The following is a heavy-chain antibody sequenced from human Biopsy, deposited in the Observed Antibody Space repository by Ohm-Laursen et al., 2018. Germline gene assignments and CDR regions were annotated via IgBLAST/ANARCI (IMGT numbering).Heavy chain of an antibody. CDR3: ARADPPLFYYGSGSSNWFDP. V-gene: IGHV1-46*01. CDR2: INPGGNST. Sequence: SVKVSCNASGYTFTTYYIHWVRQAPGQGLEWMGIINPGGNSTAYTQNFQGRVTMTRNTSISTAYMELSSLRSEDTAVYFCARADPPLFYYGSGSSNWFDPWGQGTLVTVSS. CDR1: GYTFTTYY. J-gene: IGHJ5*02. D-gene: IGHD3-10*01.